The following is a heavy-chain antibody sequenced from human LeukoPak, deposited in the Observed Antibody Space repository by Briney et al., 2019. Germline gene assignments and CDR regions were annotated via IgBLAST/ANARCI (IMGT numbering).Heavy chain of an antibody. CDR1: GFTFSSSA. CDR3: AGDPDSSGWFRFDS. V-gene: IGHV3-30-3*01. Sequence: HPGGSLRLSCAASGFTFSSSAMHWVRQAPGKGRGWVAVVSYDGSNKYYADSVKGRFTISRDNAKNTLYLQMSSLSAEDTALYYCAGDPDSSGWFRFDSWGQGALVTVSS. CDR2: VSYDGSNK. D-gene: IGHD6-19*01. J-gene: IGHJ4*02.